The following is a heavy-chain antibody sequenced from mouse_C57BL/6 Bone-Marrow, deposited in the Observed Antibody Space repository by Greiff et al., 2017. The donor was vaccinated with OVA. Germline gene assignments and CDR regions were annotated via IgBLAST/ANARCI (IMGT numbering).Heavy chain of an antibody. V-gene: IGHV1-82*01. CDR2: IYPGDGDT. Sequence: QVQLQQSGPELVKPGASVKISCKASGYAFSSSWMIWVKQRPGKGLEWIGRIYPGDGDTNYNGKFKGKATLTADKSSSTAYMQLSSLTSEDSAVYFCARGAQALWGQGTLVTVSA. D-gene: IGHD3-2*02. CDR3: ARGAQAL. CDR1: GYAFSSSW. J-gene: IGHJ3*01.